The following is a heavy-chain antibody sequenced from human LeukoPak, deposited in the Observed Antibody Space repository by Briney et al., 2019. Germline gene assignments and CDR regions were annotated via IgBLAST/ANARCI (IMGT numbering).Heavy chain of an antibody. J-gene: IGHJ6*03. D-gene: IGHD2-2*01. CDR2: IQYDGSNK. V-gene: IGHV3-30*02. CDR1: GFTFSSYG. Sequence: GGSLRLSCAASGFTFSSYGMHWVRQAPGKGLEWVAFIQYDGSNKYYADSVKGRFTISRDNSKNTLYLQLNSLRAEDTAVYYCAKAPGCSSTSCYPYYYYYYYMDVWGKGTTVTVSS. CDR3: AKAPGCSSTSCYPYYYYYYYMDV.